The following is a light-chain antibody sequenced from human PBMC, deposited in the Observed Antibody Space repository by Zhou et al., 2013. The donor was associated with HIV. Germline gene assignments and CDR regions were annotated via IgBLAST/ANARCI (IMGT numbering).Light chain of an antibody. CDR2: KTS. J-gene: IGKJ4*01. CDR1: QTVGRS. CDR3: QQYSSFVLS. V-gene: IGKV1-5*03. Sequence: DIQMTQSPSTLSAAIGDRISIACRANQTVGRSLAWYQQKPGKAPKLLIFKTSSVDAGVPSRFSGSGSGTDFTLTITSLQPDDFATYYCQQYSSFVLSFGGGTKVEVK.